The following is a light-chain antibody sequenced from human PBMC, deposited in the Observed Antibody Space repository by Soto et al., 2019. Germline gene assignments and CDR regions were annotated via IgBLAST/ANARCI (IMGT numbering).Light chain of an antibody. CDR1: QSVSTN. V-gene: IGKV3-15*01. CDR3: QQFHNWPPIT. CDR2: GAS. J-gene: IGKJ5*01. Sequence: ENVLSHTAGALPLSPGERATLSSRASQSVSTNYIAWYQQKPGQAPRLLIYGASTRATGIPARFSGSGSGTEFTLTICSLQSEDFAIHYCQQFHNWPPITFAQGTRLEI.